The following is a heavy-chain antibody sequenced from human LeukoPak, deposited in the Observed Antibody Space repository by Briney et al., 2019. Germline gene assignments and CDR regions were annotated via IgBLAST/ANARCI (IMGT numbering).Heavy chain of an antibody. J-gene: IGHJ4*02. CDR1: GSTLSSYS. Sequence: PGGSRRLSCAATGSTLSSYSMNWVRQAPGKGLEWVSHISISGSTIHYADSVRGRFTISRDSAKNSLYLQMNSLRADDTAVYYCSTAKFDYWGQGTLLTVSS. V-gene: IGHV3-48*01. CDR2: ISISGSTI. CDR3: STAKFDY.